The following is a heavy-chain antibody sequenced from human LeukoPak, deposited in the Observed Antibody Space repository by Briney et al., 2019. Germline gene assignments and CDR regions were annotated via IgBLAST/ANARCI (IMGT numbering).Heavy chain of an antibody. CDR3: ARSPGDYYDILTGYYTPDY. D-gene: IGHD3-9*01. CDR1: GGSFSGDY. V-gene: IGHV4-34*01. J-gene: IGHJ4*02. CDR2: INHSGST. Sequence: SETLSLTCAVYGGSFSGDYWSWIRQPPGKGLEWIGEINHSGSTNYNPSLKGRVTISVDTSKNQFSLKLSSVTAADTAVYYCARSPGDYYDILTGYYTPDYWGQGTLVTVSS.